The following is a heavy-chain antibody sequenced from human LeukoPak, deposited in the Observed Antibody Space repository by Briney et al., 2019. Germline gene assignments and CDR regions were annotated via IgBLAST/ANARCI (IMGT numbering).Heavy chain of an antibody. Sequence: GGSLRLSCAASGFTFSSYAMSWVRQAPGKGLEWVSAISDSGGSRYSADSVKGRFTISRDNAKNSLYLQMNSLRAEDTAVYYCARDTYYGSGSKIDYWGQGTLVTVSS. CDR2: ISDSGGSR. V-gene: IGHV3-23*01. D-gene: IGHD3-10*01. CDR3: ARDTYYGSGSKIDY. CDR1: GFTFSSYA. J-gene: IGHJ4*02.